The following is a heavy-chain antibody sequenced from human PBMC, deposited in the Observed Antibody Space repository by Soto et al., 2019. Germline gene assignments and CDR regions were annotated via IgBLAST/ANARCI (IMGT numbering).Heavy chain of an antibody. CDR1: GGTFSSYA. J-gene: IGHJ4*02. CDR2: IIPIFGTA. CDR3: AREQAGACPGYLDY. V-gene: IGHV1-69*13. D-gene: IGHD6-13*01. Sequence: SVKVSCKASGGTFSSYAISWVRQAPGQGLEWMGGIIPIFGTANYAQKFQGRVTITADESTSTAYMELSSLRSEDTAVYYCAREQAGACPGYLDYWGQGTMVTVCS.